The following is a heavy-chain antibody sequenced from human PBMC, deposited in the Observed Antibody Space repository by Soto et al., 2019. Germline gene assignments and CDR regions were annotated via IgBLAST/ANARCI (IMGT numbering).Heavy chain of an antibody. CDR3: ARQAGFYDFWSGYYFANTYYFDY. D-gene: IGHD3-3*01. Sequence: SETLSLTCAVSGGSISSGGYSWSWIRQPPGKGLECIGYIYYSGSTYYNPSLKSRVTISVDTSKNQFSLKLSSVTAADTAVYYCARQAGFYDFWSGYYFANTYYFDYWGQGTLVTVSS. CDR1: GGSISSGGYS. V-gene: IGHV4-30-2*03. CDR2: IYYSGST. J-gene: IGHJ4*02.